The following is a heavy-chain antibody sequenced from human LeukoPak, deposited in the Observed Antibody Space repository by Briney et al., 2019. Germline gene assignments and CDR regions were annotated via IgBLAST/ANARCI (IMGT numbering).Heavy chain of an antibody. CDR1: GFTFSSYS. CDR3: ATQGDGYNSAFDY. CDR2: ISSSSSYI. Sequence: PGGSLRLSCAASGFTFSSYSMNWVRQAPGKGLEWVSSISSSSSYIYYADSVKGRFTISRDNAKNSLYLQMNSLRAEDTAVYFCATQGDGYNSAFDYWGQGTLVTVSS. J-gene: IGHJ4*02. V-gene: IGHV3-21*01. D-gene: IGHD5-24*01.